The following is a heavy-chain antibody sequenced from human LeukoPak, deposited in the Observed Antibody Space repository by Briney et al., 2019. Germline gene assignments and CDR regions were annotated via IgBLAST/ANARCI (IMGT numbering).Heavy chain of an antibody. CDR2: INHSGST. D-gene: IGHD2-15*01. J-gene: IGHJ6*03. CDR1: GGSFSGYY. Sequence: SETLSLTCAVYGGSFSGYYWSWIRQPPGKGLEWIGEINHSGSTNYNPSLKSRVTISVDTSKNQFSLKLRFVTAADTAVYYCARTTEGYFRGGSCYSSYYYMEAWAKGPRSPSP. V-gene: IGHV4-34*01. CDR3: ARTTEGYFRGGSCYSSYYYMEA.